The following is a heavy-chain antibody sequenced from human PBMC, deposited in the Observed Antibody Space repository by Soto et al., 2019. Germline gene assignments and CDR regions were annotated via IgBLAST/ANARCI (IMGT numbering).Heavy chain of an antibody. CDR2: IDWDDDK. V-gene: IGHV2-70*11. D-gene: IGHD6-13*01. CDR3: ARIRSGPHSIAAAVGYFDY. J-gene: IGHJ4*02. CDR1: GFSLSTSGMC. Sequence: SGPTLVNPTQTLTLTCTFSGFSLSTSGMCVSWIRQPPGKALEWLARIDWDDDKYYSTSLKTRLTISKDTSKNQAVLTMTNMDPVDTATYYCARIRSGPHSIAAAVGYFDYWGQGTLVTVSS.